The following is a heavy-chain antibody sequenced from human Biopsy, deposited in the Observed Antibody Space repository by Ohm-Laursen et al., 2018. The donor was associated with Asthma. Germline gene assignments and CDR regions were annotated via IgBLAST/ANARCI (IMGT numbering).Heavy chain of an antibody. J-gene: IGHJ6*02. D-gene: IGHD6-13*01. V-gene: IGHV4-34*01. CDR2: INHSGST. CDR3: ARITNDRIAAAGRYYYYGMDV. Sequence: SETLSLTCPVSGGSISSGGYYWSWIHQPPGKGLEWIGEINHSGSTNYNPSLKSRVTISVDTSKNQFSLKLSSVTTADTAVYYCARITNDRIAAAGRYYYYGMDVWGQGTTVTVSS. CDR1: GGSISSGGYY.